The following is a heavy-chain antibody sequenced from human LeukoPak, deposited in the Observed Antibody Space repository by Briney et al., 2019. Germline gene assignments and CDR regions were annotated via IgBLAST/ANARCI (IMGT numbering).Heavy chain of an antibody. CDR1: GFTFSSYA. D-gene: IGHD2-8*02. V-gene: IGHV3-23*01. CDR3: AKESQVLGYCTGGVREIDY. Sequence: PGGSLRLSCAASGFTFSSYAMSWVRQAPGKGLEWVSAISGSGGSTYYADSVKGRFTISRDNSKNTLYLQMNSLRAEDTAVYYCAKESQVLGYCTGGVREIDYWGQGTLVTVSS. CDR2: ISGSGGST. J-gene: IGHJ4*02.